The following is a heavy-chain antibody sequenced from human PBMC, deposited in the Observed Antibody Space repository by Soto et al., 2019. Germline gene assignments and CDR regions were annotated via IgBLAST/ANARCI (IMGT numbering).Heavy chain of an antibody. J-gene: IGHJ3*02. Sequence: GGSLRLSCAASGFTFSSYSMNWVRQAPGKGLEWVSYISSSSSTIYYADSVKGRFTISRDNAKNSLYLQMNSLRAEDTAVYYCARDFKEEADYIWGSYRRPDAFDIWGQGTMVTVSS. D-gene: IGHD3-16*02. CDR1: GFTFSSYS. V-gene: IGHV3-48*01. CDR2: ISSSSSTI. CDR3: ARDFKEEADYIWGSYRRPDAFDI.